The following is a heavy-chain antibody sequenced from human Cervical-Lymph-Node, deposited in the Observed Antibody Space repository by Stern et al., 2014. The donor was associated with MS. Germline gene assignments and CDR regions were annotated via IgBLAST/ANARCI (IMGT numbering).Heavy chain of an antibody. J-gene: IGHJ5*02. Sequence: QVQLQQWGAGLLKPSETLSLTCAVYGGSFSGYYFSWIRQPPGKGLEWIGEINHSGLTNYNPSLKSRVTMSVDTSKDQFSLNLTSVTAADTAVYYCARGGDDYGDYGWFDPWGQGTLVTVSS. V-gene: IGHV4-34*01. CDR2: INHSGLT. D-gene: IGHD4-17*01. CDR3: ARGGDDYGDYGWFDP. CDR1: GGSFSGYY.